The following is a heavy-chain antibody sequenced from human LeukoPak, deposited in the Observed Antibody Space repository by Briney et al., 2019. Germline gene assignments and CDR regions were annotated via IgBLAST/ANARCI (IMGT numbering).Heavy chain of an antibody. CDR1: GGSISSYY. CDR2: IYYSGST. D-gene: IGHD5-18*01. V-gene: IGHV4-59*01. Sequence: SETLSLTCTVSGGSISSYYWSWIRQPPGKGLEWIGYIYYSGSTNYNPSLKSRVTISVDTSKNQFSLKLSSVTAEDTAVYYCATCGYSYGPYYYYGMDVWGQGTTVTVSS. CDR3: ATCGYSYGPYYYYGMDV. J-gene: IGHJ6*02.